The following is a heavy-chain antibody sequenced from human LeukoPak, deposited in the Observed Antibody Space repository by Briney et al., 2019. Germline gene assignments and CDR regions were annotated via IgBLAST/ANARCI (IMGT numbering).Heavy chain of an antibody. V-gene: IGHV4-39*01. CDR3: ARLLGPTRDY. J-gene: IGHJ4*02. CDR2: IYSSGST. Sequence: SETLSLTCTVSGGSISSSTYYWGWIRQPPGKGLNWIGSIYSSGSTYYNPSLKSRVTISVDTSKNQFSLKLSSVTAADTAVYYCARLLGPTRDYWGQGTLVTVSS. D-gene: IGHD1-26*01. CDR1: GGSISSSTYY.